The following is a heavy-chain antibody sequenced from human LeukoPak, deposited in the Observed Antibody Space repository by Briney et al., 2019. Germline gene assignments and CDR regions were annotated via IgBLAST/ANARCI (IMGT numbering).Heavy chain of an antibody. CDR3: TRGSYYDSSGYSGVRLFDY. V-gene: IGHV1-2*02. D-gene: IGHD3-22*01. CDR2: IDPNSGGT. J-gene: IGHJ4*02. CDR1: GYTFTGYY. Sequence: ASVKVSCKAFGYTFTGYYLHWVRQAPGQGLEWMGWIDPNSGGTNYAQTFQGRVTMTRDTSISTAYMELSRLRSDDTAVYYCTRGSYYDSSGYSGVRLFDYWGQGTPVTVPS.